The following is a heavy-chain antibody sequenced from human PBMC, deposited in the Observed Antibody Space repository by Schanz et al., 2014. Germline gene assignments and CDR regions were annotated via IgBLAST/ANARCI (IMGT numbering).Heavy chain of an antibody. Sequence: EVQLVESGGGLIQPGGSLRLSCAVSGFTVNTNYMSWVRQAPGKGLEWISSMYINSGSTQSADSVKGRFIISRDSSKNTLCLQMNSLRAEDTAVYFCARDGGRDGYNLAFDVWGQGTLVTVSS. J-gene: IGHJ3*01. CDR3: ARDGGRDGYNLAFDV. CDR2: MYINSGST. CDR1: GFTVNTNY. V-gene: IGHV3-53*01. D-gene: IGHD5-12*01.